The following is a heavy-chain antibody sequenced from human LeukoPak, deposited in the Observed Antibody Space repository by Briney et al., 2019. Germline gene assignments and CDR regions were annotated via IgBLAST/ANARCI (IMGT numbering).Heavy chain of an antibody. V-gene: IGHV3-48*01. CDR3: ARAVGYCSSSICYRFDY. Sequence: PGGSLRLSCAASGFTFSSYSMIWVRQAPGKGLEWVSYISSSSSTIYYADSVKGRFTISRDNAKNSLYLQMNSLRAEDTAMYYCARAVGYCSSSICYRFDYWGQGTLVTVSS. J-gene: IGHJ4*02. CDR2: ISSSSSTI. CDR1: GFTFSSYS. D-gene: IGHD2-2*01.